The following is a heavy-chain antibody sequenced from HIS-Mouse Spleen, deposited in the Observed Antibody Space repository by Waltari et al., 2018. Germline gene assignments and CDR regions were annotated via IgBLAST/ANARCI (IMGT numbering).Heavy chain of an antibody. V-gene: IGHV4-39*07. CDR3: AREIPYSSSWYDWYFDL. J-gene: IGHJ2*01. CDR1: GGSISSSSYY. D-gene: IGHD6-13*01. CDR2: ISYSGST. Sequence: QLQLQESGPGLVKPSETLSLPCTVSGGSISSSSYYWGWIRQPPGKGLEWVGSISYSGSTYYNPSLKSRVTISVDTSKNQFSLKLSSVTAADTAVYYCAREIPYSSSWYDWYFDLWGRGTLVTVSS.